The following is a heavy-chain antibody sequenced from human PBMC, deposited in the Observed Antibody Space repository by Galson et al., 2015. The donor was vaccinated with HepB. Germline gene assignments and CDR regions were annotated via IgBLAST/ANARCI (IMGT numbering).Heavy chain of an antibody. CDR3: ASRSGQQLGNGNWFDP. Sequence: SLRLSCAASGLTLSSYSVNWVRQAPGKGLEWVSSISSSSTYIYYADSVKGRFTISRDNAKNSLYLQMNSLRVEDTAVYYCASRSGQQLGNGNWFDPWGQGTLVTVSS. CDR2: ISSSSTYI. CDR1: GLTLSSYS. J-gene: IGHJ5*02. V-gene: IGHV3-21*01. D-gene: IGHD6-13*01.